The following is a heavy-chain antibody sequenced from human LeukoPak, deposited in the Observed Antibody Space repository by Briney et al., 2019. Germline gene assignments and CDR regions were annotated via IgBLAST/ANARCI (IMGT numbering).Heavy chain of an antibody. CDR2: IYHSGST. CDR3: ARRYYDFRSGYSDFDY. CDR1: GGSISSSSYY. J-gene: IGHJ4*02. Sequence: PSETLSLTCTVSGGSISSSSYYWGWIRQPPGKGLEWIGSIYHSGSTYYNPSLKSRVTISVDTSKNQFSLKLSSVTAADTAVYYCARRYYDFRSGYSDFDYWGQGTLVTVSS. V-gene: IGHV4-39*07. D-gene: IGHD3-3*01.